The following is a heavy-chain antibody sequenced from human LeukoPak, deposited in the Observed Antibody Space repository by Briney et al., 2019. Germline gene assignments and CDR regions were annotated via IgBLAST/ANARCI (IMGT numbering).Heavy chain of an antibody. Sequence: PSETLSLTCTVSGGSISSGDYYWSWIRQPPGKGLEWIGYTYYGGSTYYNPSLKSRVTISVDTSKNQFSLKLSSVTAADTAVYYCARVRGDYGSSYYFDYWGQGTLVTVSS. D-gene: IGHD4-17*01. CDR1: GGSISSGDYY. V-gene: IGHV4-30-4*01. J-gene: IGHJ4*02. CDR2: TYYGGST. CDR3: ARVRGDYGSSYYFDY.